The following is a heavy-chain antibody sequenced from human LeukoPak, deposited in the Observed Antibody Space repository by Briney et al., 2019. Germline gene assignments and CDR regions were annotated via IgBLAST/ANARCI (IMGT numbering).Heavy chain of an antibody. D-gene: IGHD2-8*01. Sequence: GGSLRLSCAASGFTFDDYAMHWVRQAPGKGLEWVSGISWNSGSIGYADSVKGRFTISRDNAKNSLYLQMNSLRAEDTAVYYCAKDGTKYYFDYWGQGTLATVSS. CDR1: GFTFDDYA. CDR2: ISWNSGSI. V-gene: IGHV3-9*01. CDR3: AKDGTKYYFDY. J-gene: IGHJ4*02.